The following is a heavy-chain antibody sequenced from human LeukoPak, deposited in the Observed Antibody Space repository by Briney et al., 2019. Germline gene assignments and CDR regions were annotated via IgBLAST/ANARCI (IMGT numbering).Heavy chain of an antibody. D-gene: IGHD1-26*01. J-gene: IGHJ4*02. Sequence: ASVKVSCKTSGYPFINYDINWVRHASGQGLEWMGWMRPNSGKTGYAQKFQGRITMTRNISISTAYMELSSLRFDDTAVYFCARERGGQAGSYFPSWGQGALVTVSS. CDR2: MRPNSGKT. CDR3: ARERGGQAGSYFPS. V-gene: IGHV1-8*01. CDR1: GYPFINYD.